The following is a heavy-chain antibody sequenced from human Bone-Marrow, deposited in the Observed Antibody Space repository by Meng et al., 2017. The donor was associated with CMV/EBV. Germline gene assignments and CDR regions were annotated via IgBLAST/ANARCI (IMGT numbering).Heavy chain of an antibody. V-gene: IGHV3-9*01. J-gene: IGHJ4*02. D-gene: IGHD3-10*01. CDR2: ISWNSGSI. CDR1: GFTFSSYS. CDR3: AKWEVLLWFGELIY. Sequence: SLKISCAASGFTFSSYSMNWVRQAPGKGLEWVSGISWNSGSIGYADSVKGRFTISRDNAKNSLYLQMNSLRAEDTALYYCAKWEVLLWFGELIYWGQGTMVTVSS.